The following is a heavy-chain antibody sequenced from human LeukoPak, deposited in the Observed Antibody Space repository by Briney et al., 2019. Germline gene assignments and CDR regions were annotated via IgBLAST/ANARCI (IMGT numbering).Heavy chain of an antibody. CDR3: AKPYYYGSRSYMDY. CDR1: GFTFSSYD. Sequence: GGSLRLSCAASGFTFSSYDMHWVRQATGKGLEWVSAIDAAGDTYYPGSVKGRFTISRDNSKNMLYLQMNSLRAEDTAVYYCAKPYYYGSRSYMDYWGQGTLVTVSS. V-gene: IGHV3-13*04. CDR2: IDAAGDT. J-gene: IGHJ4*02. D-gene: IGHD3-10*01.